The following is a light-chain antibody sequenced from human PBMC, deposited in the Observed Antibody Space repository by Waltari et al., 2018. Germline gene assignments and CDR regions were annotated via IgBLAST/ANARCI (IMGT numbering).Light chain of an antibody. J-gene: IGKJ2*01. V-gene: IGKV1-5*03. CDR1: QSISSW. CDR2: KAS. CDR3: QQYDTYSHT. Sequence: DIQMTQSPSTMSTSVGDRVPITCRASQSISSWLAWYPQKPGKAPKLLIYKASSLESGVPSRFSGSGSGTEFTLTISSLQPDDVATYYCQQYDTYSHTFGQGTELEI.